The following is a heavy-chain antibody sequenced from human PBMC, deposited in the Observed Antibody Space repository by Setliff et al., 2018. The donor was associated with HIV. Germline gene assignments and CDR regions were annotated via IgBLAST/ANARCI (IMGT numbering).Heavy chain of an antibody. J-gene: IGHJ6*03. CDR3: NIYYYYYMDV. V-gene: IGHV4-34*01. CDR2: INHSGST. Sequence: SETLSLTCAVYGGSFSGYYWSWIRQPPGKGLEWIGEINHSGSTNYNPSLKSRVTISVDTSKNQFSLKLSSVTAADTAVYYCNIYYYYYMDVWGKGTRVTVSS. CDR1: GGSFSGYY.